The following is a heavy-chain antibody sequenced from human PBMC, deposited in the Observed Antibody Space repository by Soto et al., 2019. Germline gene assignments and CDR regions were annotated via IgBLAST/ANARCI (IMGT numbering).Heavy chain of an antibody. CDR1: GFTFSSYA. J-gene: IGHJ6*02. D-gene: IGHD6-13*01. Sequence: EVQLLESGGGLVQPGGSLRLSCAASGFTFSSYAMSWVRQAPGKGLEWVSAISGSGGSTYYADSVKGRFTISRDNSKTTLYLQMNSLRAEDTAVYYCAKDPSSSWYYYGMDVWGQGTTVTVSS. CDR3: AKDPSSSWYYYGMDV. CDR2: ISGSGGST. V-gene: IGHV3-23*01.